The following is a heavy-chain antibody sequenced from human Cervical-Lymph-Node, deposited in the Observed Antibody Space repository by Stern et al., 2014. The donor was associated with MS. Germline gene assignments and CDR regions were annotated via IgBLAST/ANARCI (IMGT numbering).Heavy chain of an antibody. CDR1: GFDFSSYY. V-gene: IGHV3-74*01. Sequence: EVQLVESGGGLVQPGGSLRLSCAASGFDFSSYYFHWVRQVPGKGLVWVSRINSNGSVTNYGDSMKGRFTVSRDNADNMLYLQMHSLRVEDSAIYYCVRDRAYYDASTDYHYYYYGMDVWGPGATVTVSS. CDR3: VRDRAYYDASTDYHYYYYGMDV. CDR2: INSNGSVT. D-gene: IGHD3-3*01. J-gene: IGHJ6*02.